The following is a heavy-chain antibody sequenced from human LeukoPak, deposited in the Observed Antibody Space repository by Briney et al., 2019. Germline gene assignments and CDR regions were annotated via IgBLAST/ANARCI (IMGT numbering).Heavy chain of an antibody. J-gene: IGHJ4*02. Sequence: GGSLRLSCAASGLTFSIYAMSWVRQAPGKGLEWVSAISGSGGSTYSVDSVKGRFTISRDNSKNTLYLQMNSLRAEDTAVYYCAKNPSGLVRDSFDYWGQGTLVTVSS. CDR3: AKNPSGLVRDSFDY. CDR1: GLTFSIYA. CDR2: ISGSGGST. D-gene: IGHD6-19*01. V-gene: IGHV3-23*01.